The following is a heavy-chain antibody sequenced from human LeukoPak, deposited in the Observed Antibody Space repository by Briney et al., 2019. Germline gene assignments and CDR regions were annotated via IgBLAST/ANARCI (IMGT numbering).Heavy chain of an antibody. CDR1: GFTFSSYG. CDR3: ARDKAHLAAAGFIDY. V-gene: IGHV3-30*03. CDR2: ISYDGSNK. Sequence: GGSLRLSCAASGFTFSSYGMHWVRQAPGKGLEWVAVISYDGSNKYYADSVKGRFTISRDNAKNSLYLQMNSLRAEDTAVYYCARDKAHLAAAGFIDYWGQGTLVTVSS. J-gene: IGHJ4*02. D-gene: IGHD6-13*01.